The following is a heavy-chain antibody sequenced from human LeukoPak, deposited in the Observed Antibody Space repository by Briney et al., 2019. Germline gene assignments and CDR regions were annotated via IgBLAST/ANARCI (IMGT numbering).Heavy chain of an antibody. CDR2: IRSKAYGGTT. J-gene: IGHJ6*03. Sequence: GGSLRLSCTASGFTFGDYAMSWVRQAPGKGVEWVGFIRSKAYGGTTEYAASVRGRFTISRDDSNNIAYLQMNSLKTEDTAVYYCTRDVAPHYYSFHMDVWGTGTTVTVSS. CDR1: GFTFGDYA. V-gene: IGHV3-49*04. CDR3: TRDVAPHYYSFHMDV.